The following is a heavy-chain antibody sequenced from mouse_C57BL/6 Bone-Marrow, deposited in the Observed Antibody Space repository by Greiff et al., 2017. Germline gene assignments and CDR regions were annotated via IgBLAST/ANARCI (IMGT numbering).Heavy chain of an antibody. D-gene: IGHD2-3*01. Sequence: VQLKDSGAELVRPGASVKLSCTASGFNIKDDYIHWVKQRPEQGLEWIGWIDPEIGDTEYASKFQGKATITSDTSSNTAYLQLSSLTSEDTAVYYCSSFDGNYFDFWGQGTPLTVAS. CDR2: IDPEIGDT. CDR3: SSFDGNYFDF. J-gene: IGHJ2*01. V-gene: IGHV14-4*01. CDR1: GFNIKDDY.